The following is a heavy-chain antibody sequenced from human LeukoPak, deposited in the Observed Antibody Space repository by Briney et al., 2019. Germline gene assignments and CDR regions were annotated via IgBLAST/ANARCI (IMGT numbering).Heavy chain of an antibody. J-gene: IGHJ4*02. Sequence: PETLSLTCTVPGGSISSYYWSCIRQPPGEGLGWIGRIFTSGSTTYNPSLKSRVTISVDTSKNQFSLKLSSVTAADTAVYYCARVVAAAGTFPVYYFDYWGQGTLVTVSS. CDR2: IFTSGST. CDR1: GGSISSYY. V-gene: IGHV4-4*07. CDR3: ARVVAAAGTFPVYYFDY. D-gene: IGHD6-13*01.